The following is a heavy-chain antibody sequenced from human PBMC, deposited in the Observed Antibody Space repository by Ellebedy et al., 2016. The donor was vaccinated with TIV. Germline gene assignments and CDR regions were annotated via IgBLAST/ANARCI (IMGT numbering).Heavy chain of an antibody. CDR1: GLTFSGDW. V-gene: IGHV3-23*05. D-gene: IGHD6-19*01. CDR3: VKGGWLDD. Sequence: GESLKISXAASGLTFSGDWMTWVRQAPGKGLEWVAFIDSTSDRTEYAESVMGRFFISRDNSENTLYLQMSSLRAEDTAIYNCVKGGWLDDWGQGTLVTVSS. CDR2: IDSTSDRT. J-gene: IGHJ4*02.